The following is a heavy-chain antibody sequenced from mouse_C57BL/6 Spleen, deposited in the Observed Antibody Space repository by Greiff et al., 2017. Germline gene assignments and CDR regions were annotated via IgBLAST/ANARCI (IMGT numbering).Heavy chain of an antibody. CDR2: IYPGDGDT. D-gene: IGHD2-1*01. CDR3: ARYEGPYGNVDY. J-gene: IGHJ2*01. CDR1: GYAFSSYW. V-gene: IGHV1-80*01. Sequence: QFQLQQSGAELVKPGASVKISCKASGYAFSSYWMNWVKQRPGKGLEWIGQIYPGDGDTNYNGKFKGKATLTADKSSSTAYMQLSSLTSEDSAVYFWARYEGPYGNVDYWGQGTTLTVSS.